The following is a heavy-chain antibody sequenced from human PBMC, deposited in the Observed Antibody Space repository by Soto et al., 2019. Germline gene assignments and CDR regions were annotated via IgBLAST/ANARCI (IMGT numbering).Heavy chain of an antibody. V-gene: IGHV1-2*04. D-gene: IGHD2-15*01. J-gene: IGHJ4*02. CDR3: ATSGPGYCSGGSCSLNFDY. CDR2: INPNSGGT. CDR1: GYTFTGYY. Sequence: QVQLVQSGAEVKKPGASVKVSCKASGYTFTGYYMHWVRQAPGQGLEWMGWINPNSGGTNYAQKFQGWVTMTRDTSISTAYMELSSLRSEDTAVYYCATSGPGYCSGGSCSLNFDYWGQGTLVTVSS.